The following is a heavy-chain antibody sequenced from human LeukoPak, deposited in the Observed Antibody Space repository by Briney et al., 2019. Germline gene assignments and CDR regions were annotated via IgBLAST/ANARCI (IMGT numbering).Heavy chain of an antibody. J-gene: IGHJ4*02. V-gene: IGHV1-2*02. Sequence: ASVKVSCKASGGTFSSYAISWVRQAPGQGLEWMGWINPNSGGTNYAQKFQGRVTMTRDTSISTAYMELSRLRSDDTAVYYCARVSSWGWYGVDYWGQGTLVTVSS. CDR1: GGTFSSYA. D-gene: IGHD6-13*01. CDR2: INPNSGGT. CDR3: ARVSSWGWYGVDY.